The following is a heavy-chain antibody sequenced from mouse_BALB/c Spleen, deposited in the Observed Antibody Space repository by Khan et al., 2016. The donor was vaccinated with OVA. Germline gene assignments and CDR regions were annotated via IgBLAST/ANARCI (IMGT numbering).Heavy chain of an antibody. CDR2: VNPSSGGT. CDR1: GYSFTAYS. CDR3: ARGYDFFAY. D-gene: IGHD2-14*01. V-gene: IGHV1-18*01. J-gene: IGHJ3*01. Sequence: VQLKQSGPDLVKPGASVKISCKASGYSFTAYSIHWVKESHGKSLECIGRVNPSSGGTTYNQKFKGKAILTVDKSSNTAYMELRSLTSEDSAAYFCARGYDFFAYWGQGTLVTFSS.